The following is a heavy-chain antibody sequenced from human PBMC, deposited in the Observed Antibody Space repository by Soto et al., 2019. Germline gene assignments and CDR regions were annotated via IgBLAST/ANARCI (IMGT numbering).Heavy chain of an antibody. J-gene: IGHJ6*02. D-gene: IGHD2-2*01. V-gene: IGHV1-69*01. Sequence: QVQLVQSGAEVKKPGSSVKVSCKASGGTFSSYAISWVRQAPGQGLEWMGGIIPIFGTANYAQKFQGRVTITADESTSTAYMEPSSLRSEDTAVYYCAHIVVVPAARRYYYYGMDVWGQGTTVTVSS. CDR1: GGTFSSYA. CDR2: IIPIFGTA. CDR3: AHIVVVPAARRYYYYGMDV.